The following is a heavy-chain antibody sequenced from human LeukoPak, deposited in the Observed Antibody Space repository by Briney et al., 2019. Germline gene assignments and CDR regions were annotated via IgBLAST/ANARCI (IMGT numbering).Heavy chain of an antibody. CDR2: IYHSGST. CDR1: GFTFSSYSM. Sequence: GSLRLSCAASGFTFSSYSMNWVRQSPGKGLEWIGEIYHSGSTNYNPSLKSRVTISVDKSKNQFSLKVTSVTAADTAMYYCARDQRYYDSSGYPEDGFDVWGQGTMVTVSS. CDR3: ARDQRYYDSSGYPEDGFDV. J-gene: IGHJ3*01. D-gene: IGHD3-22*01. V-gene: IGHV4-4*02.